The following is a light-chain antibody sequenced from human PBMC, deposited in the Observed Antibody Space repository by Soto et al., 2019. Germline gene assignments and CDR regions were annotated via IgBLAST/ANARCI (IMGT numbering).Light chain of an antibody. Sequence: DIQMTQSPSTLSASVGDRVTITCRASQSISSWLAWYQQKPGKAPKLLIYKASSLESGVPSRFSGSGSGTEFTLTISSLQPADFATYYCQQYNSYSGSTFGPGTKVDIK. V-gene: IGKV1-5*03. CDR1: QSISSW. CDR2: KAS. J-gene: IGKJ3*01. CDR3: QQYNSYSGST.